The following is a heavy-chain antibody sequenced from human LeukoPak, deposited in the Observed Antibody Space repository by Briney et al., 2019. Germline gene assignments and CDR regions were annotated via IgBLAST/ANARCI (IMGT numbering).Heavy chain of an antibody. CDR3: ARQGILGQYYYMDV. Sequence: PSETLSLTCTVSCGSISSSSYYWGWIRQPPGKGLEWIGSIYYSGSTYYNPSLKSRVTISVDTSKNQFSLKLSSVTAAVTAVYYCARQGILGQYYYMDVWGKGTTVTVSS. V-gene: IGHV4-39*01. D-gene: IGHD3-16*01. J-gene: IGHJ6*03. CDR1: CGSISSSSYY. CDR2: IYYSGST.